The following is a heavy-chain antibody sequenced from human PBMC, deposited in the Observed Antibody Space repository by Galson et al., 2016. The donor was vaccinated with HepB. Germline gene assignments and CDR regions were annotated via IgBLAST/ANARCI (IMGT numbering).Heavy chain of an antibody. J-gene: IGHJ4*02. CDR1: GFTFSSYA. CDR3: AKSVLEYDILTGYYRRGADY. Sequence: SLRLSCAASGFTFSSYALSWVRQAPGKGLEWVSSSGSGGPTYYADSVKGRFTISRHNYKNTLFLQMHSLRADDTAVYYCAKSVLEYDILTGYYRRGADYWGQGTLVTVSS. D-gene: IGHD3-9*01. V-gene: IGHV3-23*01. CDR2: SGSGGPT.